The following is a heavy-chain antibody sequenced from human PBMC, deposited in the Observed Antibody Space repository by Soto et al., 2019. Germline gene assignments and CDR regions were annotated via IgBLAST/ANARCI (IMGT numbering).Heavy chain of an antibody. D-gene: IGHD2-8*02. CDR3: GRCRTESYAMDV. J-gene: IGHJ6*02. Sequence: ASVKVSCKASGYSFTSYGIGWVRQAPGQGPEWMGWISPYNGRTHYAQNVKGRVVMTTDISTNTVYLELRSLRSDDTAMYYCGRCRTESYAMDVWGQGTTVPVSS. V-gene: IGHV1-18*01. CDR1: GYSFTSYG. CDR2: ISPYNGRT.